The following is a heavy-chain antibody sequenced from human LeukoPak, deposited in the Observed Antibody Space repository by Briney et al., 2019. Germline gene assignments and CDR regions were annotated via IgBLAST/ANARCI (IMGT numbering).Heavy chain of an antibody. CDR1: GYTFTSYY. Sequence: ASVKVSCKASGYTFTSYYIHWVRQAPGQGLEWTEIINTGDGSATYAQKFQGRITMTRDTSTSTAYMELSSLRSEDTAVYYCARGLGSGSYYGAWGQGTLVTVSS. CDR3: ARGLGSGSYYGA. V-gene: IGHV1-46*01. J-gene: IGHJ5*02. CDR2: INTGDGSA. D-gene: IGHD3-10*01.